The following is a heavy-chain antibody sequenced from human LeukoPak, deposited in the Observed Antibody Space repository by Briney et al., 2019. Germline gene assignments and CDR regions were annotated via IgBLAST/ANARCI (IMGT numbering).Heavy chain of an antibody. D-gene: IGHD6-6*01. J-gene: IGHJ4*02. V-gene: IGHV4-30-2*01. Sequence: PSETLSLTCTVSGGSISSGGYYWSWIRQPPGKGLEWIGYIYHSGSTYYNPSLKSRVTISVDRSKNQFSLKLSSVTAADTAVYYCARDSRFSSSRVYWGQGTLVTVSS. CDR3: ARDSRFSSSRVY. CDR2: IYHSGST. CDR1: GGSISSGGYY.